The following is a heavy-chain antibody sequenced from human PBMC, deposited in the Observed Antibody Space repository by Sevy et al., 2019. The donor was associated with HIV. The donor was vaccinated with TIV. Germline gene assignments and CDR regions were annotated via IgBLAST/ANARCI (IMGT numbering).Heavy chain of an antibody. Sequence: SETLSLTCTVSGGSITSLYWNWIRQPPGKGLEWIANIDYNGHINYNPSLKSRVTLSLDTSKNQFSLRLSSVAAADTAMYYCAGENAWGRGYSWGQGTLVTVSS. V-gene: IGHV4-59*08. CDR2: IDYNGHI. D-gene: IGHD1-26*01. CDR1: GGSITSLY. J-gene: IGHJ4*02. CDR3: AGENAWGRGYS.